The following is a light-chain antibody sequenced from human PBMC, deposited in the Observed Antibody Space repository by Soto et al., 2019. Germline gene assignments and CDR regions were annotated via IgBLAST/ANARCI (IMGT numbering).Light chain of an antibody. CDR1: QSISRR. J-gene: IGKJ1*01. CDR3: QYYSFYPT. Sequence: DIQMTQSPSTVSASVGERVTITCRASQSISRRLAWYQQKPAKAPYLLMNDASTLHRGVPSRFSGSGFGTELTLTINSLQPDDFATYYCQYYSFYPTFGPGTKVEI. CDR2: DAS. V-gene: IGKV1-5*01.